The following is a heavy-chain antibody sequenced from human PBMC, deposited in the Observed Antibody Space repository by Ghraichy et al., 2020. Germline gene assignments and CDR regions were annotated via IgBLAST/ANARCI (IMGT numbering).Heavy chain of an antibody. Sequence: GGSLRLSCAASGFTFSSYWMSWVRQAPGKGLEWVANIKQDGSEKYYVDSVKGRFTISRDNAKNSLYLQMNSLRAEDTAVYYCARESGDFWSGFTSYGMDVWGQGTTVTVSS. V-gene: IGHV3-7*03. D-gene: IGHD3-3*01. CDR2: IKQDGSEK. CDR3: ARESGDFWSGFTSYGMDV. CDR1: GFTFSSYW. J-gene: IGHJ6*02.